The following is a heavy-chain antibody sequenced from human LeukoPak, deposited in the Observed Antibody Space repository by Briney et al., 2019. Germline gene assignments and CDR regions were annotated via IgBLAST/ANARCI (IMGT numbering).Heavy chain of an antibody. D-gene: IGHD3-22*01. J-gene: IGHJ4*02. V-gene: IGHV4-59*01. CDR1: GGSISSYY. Sequence: SETLSLTCTVSGGSISSYYWSWIRQPPGKGLEWIGYIYYSGSTNYNPSLKSRVTISVDTSKNQFSLKLSSVTAADTAVYYCARTYTYYYDSSGYYYGYYFDYWGQGTLVTVSS. CDR3: ARTYTYYYDSSGYYYGYYFDY. CDR2: IYYSGST.